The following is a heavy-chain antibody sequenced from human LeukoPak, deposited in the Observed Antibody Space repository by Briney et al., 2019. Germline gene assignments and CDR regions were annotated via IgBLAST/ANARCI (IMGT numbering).Heavy chain of an antibody. CDR1: GGTFSSYA. J-gene: IGHJ5*02. Sequence: GASVKVSCKASGGTFSSYAISWVRQAPGQGLEWMGRIIPILGIANYAQKFQGRVTITADKSTSTAYMELSSLRSEDTAVYYCARASQWLAKYNWFDPWGQGTLVTVSS. CDR2: IIPILGIA. CDR3: ARASQWLAKYNWFDP. D-gene: IGHD6-19*01. V-gene: IGHV1-69*04.